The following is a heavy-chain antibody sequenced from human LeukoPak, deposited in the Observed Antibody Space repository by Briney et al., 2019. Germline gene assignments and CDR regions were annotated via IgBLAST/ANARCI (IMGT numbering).Heavy chain of an antibody. Sequence: PGESLKISCKGSGYTFTDYWIAWVRQMPGRGLEWMGIIYPGDSDTRYSPSFQGQVTISADKSTTTAFLQWSSLKASDTAMYFCARLADTTSWGQGTLVTVSS. CDR1: GYTFTDYW. CDR3: ARLADTTS. J-gene: IGHJ5*02. V-gene: IGHV5-51*01. CDR2: IYPGDSDT. D-gene: IGHD1-26*01.